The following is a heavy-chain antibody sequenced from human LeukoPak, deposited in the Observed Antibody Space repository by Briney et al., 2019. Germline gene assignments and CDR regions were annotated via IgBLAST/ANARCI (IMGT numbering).Heavy chain of an antibody. CDR3: ARALRSYYGSGSCVY. CDR2: INPNSGGT. CDR1: GYTFTGYY. D-gene: IGHD3-10*01. J-gene: IGHJ4*02. Sequence: ASVKVSCKASGYTFTGYYMHWVRQAPGQGLEWMGWINPNSGGTNYAQKFQGRVTMTRDTSISTAYMELSRLRSDDTAVYYCARALRSYYGSGSCVYWGQGTLVTVSS. V-gene: IGHV1-2*02.